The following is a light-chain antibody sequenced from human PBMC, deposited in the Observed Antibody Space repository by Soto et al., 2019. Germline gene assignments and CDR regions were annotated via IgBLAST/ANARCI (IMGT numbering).Light chain of an antibody. CDR3: QSYDSSLIGSRV. CDR1: SSNIGAGHD. V-gene: IGLV1-40*01. Sequence: QPVLTQPPSVSGAPGQRVTISCTGSSSNIGAGHDVHWYQQLPGTAPKLLIYGNSNRPSGVPDRFSGSKSGTSASLAITGLQAEDEADYYCQSYDSSLIGSRVFGTGTKLTVL. J-gene: IGLJ1*01. CDR2: GNS.